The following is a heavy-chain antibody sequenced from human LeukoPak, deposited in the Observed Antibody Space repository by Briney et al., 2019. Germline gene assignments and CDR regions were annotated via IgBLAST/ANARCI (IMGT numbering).Heavy chain of an antibody. J-gene: IGHJ5*02. V-gene: IGHV4-38-2*02. CDR2: IYHSGST. CDR1: GYSISSGYY. D-gene: IGHD6-13*01. Sequence: SETLSLTCTVSGYSISSGYYWGWIRQPPGKGLGWIGSIYHSGSTYYNPSLKSRVTISVDTSKNQFSLKLSSVTAADTAVYYCARSRGQQLANWFDPWGQGTLVTVSS. CDR3: ARSRGQQLANWFDP.